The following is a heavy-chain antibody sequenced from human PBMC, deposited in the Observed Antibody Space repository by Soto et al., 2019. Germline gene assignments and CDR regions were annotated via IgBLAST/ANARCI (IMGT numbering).Heavy chain of an antibody. J-gene: IGHJ4*02. D-gene: IGHD3-9*01. CDR3: ARDLSYDILTGTRAIDY. Sequence: QVQLVESGGGVVQPGGSLRLSCAASGFTFSSYGMHWVRQAPGKGLEWVAVLWCGGSNIYYADSVKGRFTISRDNSKNSLYLQRNSRKAEDMAVYYCARDLSYDILTGTRAIDYWGQGTLVTVSS. CDR1: GFTFSSYG. V-gene: IGHV3-33*01. CDR2: LWCGGSNI.